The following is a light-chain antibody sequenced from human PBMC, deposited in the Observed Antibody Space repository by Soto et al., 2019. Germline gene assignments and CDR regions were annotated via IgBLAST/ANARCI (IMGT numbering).Light chain of an antibody. CDR2: DAS. V-gene: IGKV1-5*01. Sequence: DIEMTQSPSTLSASGGDTVTITCHASQSISSWLAWYQQKPGKAPKVLIYDASSLESGVPSRFSGSGSGTEFTLTISSLQPDDFATYYCQHYNSYSEAFGQGTKVDIK. CDR1: QSISSW. J-gene: IGKJ1*01. CDR3: QHYNSYSEA.